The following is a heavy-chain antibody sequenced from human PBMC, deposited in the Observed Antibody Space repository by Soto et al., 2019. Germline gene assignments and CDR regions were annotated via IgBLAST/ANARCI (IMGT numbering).Heavy chain of an antibody. CDR2: ISYDGSNK. V-gene: IGHV3-30-3*01. CDR1: GFTFSSYA. Sequence: QVQLVESGGGVVQPGRSLRLSCAASGFTFSSYAMHWVRQAPGKGLEWVAVISYDGSNKYYADSVKGRFTISRDNSXXTLDLQMNSLRAEDTAVYYCAREAAERQQQYGMDVWGQGTTVTVSS. D-gene: IGHD6-13*01. J-gene: IGHJ6*02. CDR3: AREAAERQQQYGMDV.